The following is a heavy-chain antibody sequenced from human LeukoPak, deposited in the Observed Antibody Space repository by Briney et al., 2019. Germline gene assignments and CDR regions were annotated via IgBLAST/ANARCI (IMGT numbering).Heavy chain of an antibody. J-gene: IGHJ4*02. D-gene: IGHD4/OR15-4a*01. Sequence: SQTLSLTRAISGDSVSSNSAAWNRIRQSPSRGLEWLGRTYYRSKWYNDYAVSVKSRITINPDTSKNQFSLQLTSVTPEDTAVYYCARDSDPDGAFDYWGQGTLVTVSS. CDR1: GDSVSSNSAA. V-gene: IGHV6-1*01. CDR3: ARDSDPDGAFDY. CDR2: TYYRSKWYN.